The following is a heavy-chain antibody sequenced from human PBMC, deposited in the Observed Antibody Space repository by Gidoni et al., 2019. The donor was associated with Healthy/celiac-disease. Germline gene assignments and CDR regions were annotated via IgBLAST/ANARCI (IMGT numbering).Heavy chain of an antibody. J-gene: IGHJ4*02. Sequence: QLQLQESGPGLVKPSETLSPICTVSGGTISSRSYYWGWIRQPPGKGLEWTGSIYYSGSTSYNPSLKSRVTISVDTSKNQFSLKLSSVTAADTAVYYCARPQSIYSSGWYWDYWGQGTLVTVSS. D-gene: IGHD6-19*01. CDR1: GGTISSRSYY. V-gene: IGHV4-39*01. CDR3: ARPQSIYSSGWYWDY. CDR2: IYYSGST.